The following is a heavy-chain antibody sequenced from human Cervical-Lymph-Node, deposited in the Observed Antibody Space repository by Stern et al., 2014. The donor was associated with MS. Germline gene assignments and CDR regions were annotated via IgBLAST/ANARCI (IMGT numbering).Heavy chain of an antibody. CDR3: ATDRGVK. D-gene: IGHD3-10*01. V-gene: IGHV1-24*01. J-gene: IGHJ4*02. CDR2: FDPEDGET. Sequence: QVQLVQSEAEVKKPGASVTVSCNVAGHPLSELAMHWLRQPPTRGLEWMGQFDPEDGETVYAQQFQGRLSMTEDTSTGTAYMTLTALRSEDTAVYYGATDRGVKWGPGTLVTVSS. CDR1: GHPLSELA.